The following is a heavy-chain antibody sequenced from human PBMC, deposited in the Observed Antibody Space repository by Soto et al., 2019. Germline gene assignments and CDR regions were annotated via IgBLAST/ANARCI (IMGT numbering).Heavy chain of an antibody. J-gene: IGHJ4*02. CDR1: GDSISTNKW. D-gene: IGHD6-19*01. CDR2: IHRSGRT. Sequence: QVHLQESGPGLVKPSGTLSLTCDVSGDSISTNKWWTWARQPPAQALEWIGEIHRSGRTNHNPSLQSRVIMSVDNSENQSTLQLTSVTAAATAVYYCAREGEVPYSIGDWGQGTLVTVSS. CDR3: AREGEVPYSIGD. V-gene: IGHV4-4*02.